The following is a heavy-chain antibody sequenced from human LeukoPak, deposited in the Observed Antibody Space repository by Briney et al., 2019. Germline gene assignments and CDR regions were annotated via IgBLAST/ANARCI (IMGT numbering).Heavy chain of an antibody. J-gene: IGHJ4*02. Sequence: GGSLRLSCAASGFTFSSYAMHWVRQAPGKGLEWVAVISYDGSNKYYADSVKGRFTISRDNSKNTLYLQMNSLRAEDTAVYYCARGIRIAVAGNIDYWGQGTLVTVSS. CDR3: ARGIRIAVAGNIDY. CDR2: ISYDGSNK. CDR1: GFTFSSYA. V-gene: IGHV3-30*04. D-gene: IGHD6-19*01.